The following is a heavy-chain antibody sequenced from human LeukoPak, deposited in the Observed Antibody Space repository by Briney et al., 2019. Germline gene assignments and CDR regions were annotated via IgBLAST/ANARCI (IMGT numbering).Heavy chain of an antibody. D-gene: IGHD1-26*01. V-gene: IGHV4-61*01. J-gene: IGHJ5*02. CDR1: GGSISSSSYY. CDR3: ARDFAPIVGAKGWFDP. Sequence: TSETLSLTCTVSGGSISSSSYYWGWIRQPPGKGLEWIGYIYYSGSTNYNPSLKSRVTISVDTSKNQFSLKLSSVTAADTAVYYCARDFAPIVGAKGWFDPWGQGTLVTVSS. CDR2: IYYSGST.